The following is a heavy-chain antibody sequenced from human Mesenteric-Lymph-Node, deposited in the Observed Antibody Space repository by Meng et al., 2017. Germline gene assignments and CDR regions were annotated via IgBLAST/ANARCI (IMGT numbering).Heavy chain of an antibody. CDR3: AKSPAGGAGSYSAFDI. Sequence: LSLTCAASGFTFSAYPMHWVRQAPGKGLEWVAITSSDESQKYYPDSVRGRFIISRDNSKNTLFLQMNSLRTEDTAVNYCAKSPAGGAGSYSAFDIWGQGTMVTVSS. V-gene: IGHV3-30*04. CDR1: GFTFSAYP. J-gene: IGHJ3*02. D-gene: IGHD3-10*01. CDR2: TSSDESQK.